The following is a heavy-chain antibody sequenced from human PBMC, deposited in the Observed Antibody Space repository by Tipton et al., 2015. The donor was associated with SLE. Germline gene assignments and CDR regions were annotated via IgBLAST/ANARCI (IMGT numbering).Heavy chain of an antibody. CDR2: ISSSSYI. V-gene: IGHV3-21*01. CDR1: GFTFSSYS. J-gene: IGHJ2*01. D-gene: IGHD3-10*01. Sequence: SLRLSCAASGFTFSSYSMNWVRQAPGKGLEWVSSISSSSYIYYADSVKGRFTISRDNAKNSLYLQMNSLRAEDTAVYYCARGTRGWYFDLWGRGTLVTVSS. CDR3: ARGTRGWYFDL.